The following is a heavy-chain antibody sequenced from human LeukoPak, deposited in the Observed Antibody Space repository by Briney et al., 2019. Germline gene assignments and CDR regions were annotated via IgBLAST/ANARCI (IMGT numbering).Heavy chain of an antibody. CDR2: IYSGGST. Sequence: PGGSLRLSCAASGFTVSSNYMSWVRQAPGKGLEWVSVIYSGGSTYYADSVKGRFTISRDNSKNTLYLQMNSLRAEDTAVYYCARHYSGYESYFDYWGQETLVTVSS. D-gene: IGHD5-12*01. CDR1: GFTVSSNY. J-gene: IGHJ4*02. V-gene: IGHV3-66*04. CDR3: ARHYSGYESYFDY.